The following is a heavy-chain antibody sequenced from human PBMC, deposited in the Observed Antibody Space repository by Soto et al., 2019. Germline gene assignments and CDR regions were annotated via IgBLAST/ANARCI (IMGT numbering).Heavy chain of an antibody. Sequence: QVQLVQSGAEVKKPGASVKVSCKASGYTFTIYDINWVRQATGQGLEWLGWLNPNSGNTGYSQKFQGRVTMTRNTSISSAYVELSSLSSEATAVYYCARGRVDTFDYWGPGTRVTVSS. V-gene: IGHV1-8*01. J-gene: IGHJ4*02. CDR3: ARGRVDTFDY. CDR2: LNPNSGNT. CDR1: GYTFTIYD.